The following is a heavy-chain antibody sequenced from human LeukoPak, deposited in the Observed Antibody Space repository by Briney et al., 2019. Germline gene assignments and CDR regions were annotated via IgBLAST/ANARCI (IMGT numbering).Heavy chain of an antibody. CDR2: ISMGGIKE. CDR3: VSECYSYARDALDL. Sequence: GRSLTLSCAVSGFSFNNYAMPWVRQPPGTGLEWVAVISMGGIKEYYADSVKGRLSVSRDNSKNTLYLQMNNLRSDDTAVYYCVSECYSYARDALDLWVQATMVSVSS. CDR1: GFSFNNYA. V-gene: IGHV3-30-3*01. D-gene: IGHD5-18*01. J-gene: IGHJ3*01.